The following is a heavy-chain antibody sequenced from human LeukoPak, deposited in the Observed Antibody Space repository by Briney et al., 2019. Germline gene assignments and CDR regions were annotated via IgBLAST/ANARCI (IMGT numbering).Heavy chain of an antibody. J-gene: IGHJ4*02. CDR1: GFTLSNSA. CDR2: INQGGSDK. D-gene: IGHD1-14*01. Sequence: GGSLRLSCAASGFTLSNSAMNWVRQAPGKGLEWVANINQGGSDKYYVDSVKGRFTISRDNANNLLYLQMNSLRGEDTAVYYCTRDRSRAEDDWGQGTLVTVSS. V-gene: IGHV3-7*01. CDR3: TRDRSRAEDD.